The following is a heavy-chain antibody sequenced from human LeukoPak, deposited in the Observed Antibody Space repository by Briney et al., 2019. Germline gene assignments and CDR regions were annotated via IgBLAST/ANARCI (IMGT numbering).Heavy chain of an antibody. V-gene: IGHV1-2*02. D-gene: IGHD4-17*01. CDR3: AREGRRLRYGDYCRY. CDR1: GYTFTGYY. J-gene: IGHJ4*02. CDR2: INPNSGGT. Sequence: ASVKVSCKASGYTFTGYYMHGVRQAPGQGLEWMGWINPNSGGTNYAQKFQGRVTMTRDTSISTAYMELSRLRSDDTAVYYCAREGRRLRYGDYCRYWGQGTLVTVSS.